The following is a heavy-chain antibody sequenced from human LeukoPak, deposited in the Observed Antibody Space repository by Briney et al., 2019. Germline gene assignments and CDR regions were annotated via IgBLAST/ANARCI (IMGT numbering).Heavy chain of an antibody. J-gene: IGHJ4*02. CDR1: GGSISSYY. CDR3: ARAGSMFGVVVFDY. Sequence: NPSETLSLTCTVSGGSISSYYWSWIRQPPGKGLEWIGYIYYSGSTDYNPSLKSRVTISVDTSKNQFYLKLSSVTAADTAVYYCARAGSMFGVVVFDYWGQGTLVTVSS. V-gene: IGHV4-59*01. CDR2: IYYSGST. D-gene: IGHD3-3*01.